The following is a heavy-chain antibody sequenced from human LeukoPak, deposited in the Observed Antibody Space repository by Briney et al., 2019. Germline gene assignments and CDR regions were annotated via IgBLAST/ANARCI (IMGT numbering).Heavy chain of an antibody. CDR3: ARGVVTPFNWFDP. J-gene: IGHJ5*02. V-gene: IGHV4-59*01. CDR2: IYYNGNT. Sequence: SETLSLTCTVSGGSISSYHWSWIRQPPGKGLEWIGYIYYNGNTNYNPSLKSRVTISVDTSKNQFSLKLSSVTPADTAVYYCARGVVTPFNWFDPWGQGTLVTVSS. CDR1: GGSISSYH. D-gene: IGHD4-23*01.